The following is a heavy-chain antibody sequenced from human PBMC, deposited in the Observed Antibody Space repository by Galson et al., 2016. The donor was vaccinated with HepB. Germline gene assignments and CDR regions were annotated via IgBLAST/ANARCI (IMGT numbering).Heavy chain of an antibody. Sequence: SLRLSCAASGFTFRNYAMSWVRQTPGRGLEWVSTISGRDDDTFYADSVKSRFTISRDNSKNTLYLQMTSLRVEETAVYYCAKDMAYFYGLGSGPYFDYWGQGTLVTVPP. V-gene: IGHV3-23*01. D-gene: IGHD3-10*01. CDR3: AKDMAYFYGLGSGPYFDY. CDR1: GFTFRNYA. CDR2: ISGRDDDT. J-gene: IGHJ4*02.